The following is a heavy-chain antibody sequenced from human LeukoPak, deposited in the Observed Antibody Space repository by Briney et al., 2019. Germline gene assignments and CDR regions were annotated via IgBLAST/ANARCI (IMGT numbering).Heavy chain of an antibody. CDR2: ISGSGGST. CDR3: AKTGGSYNTMIDY. D-gene: IGHD1-26*01. V-gene: IGHV3-23*01. CDR1: GFTFSSYA. Sequence: PGGSLRLSCAASGFTFSSYAMSWVRQAPGKGLEWVSVISGSGGSTYYADSVKGRFTISRDNPKNTLYLQMNSLRAEDTAVYYCAKTGGSYNTMIDYWGQGTLVTVSS. J-gene: IGHJ4*02.